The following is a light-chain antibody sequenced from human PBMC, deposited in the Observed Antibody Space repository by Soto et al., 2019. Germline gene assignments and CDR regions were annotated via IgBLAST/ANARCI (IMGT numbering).Light chain of an antibody. CDR1: QNVNSAY. Sequence: EIVLTQSPGTLSLSPGERATLSCKASQNVNSAYLAWYQQKPGQAPRLLIYGASSRATGIPDRFSGSGSGTDFTLTICGLEPEDVAVYYCQQYCGSHGGTFGQETKLEVK. J-gene: IGKJ2*02. CDR3: QQYCGSHGGT. CDR2: GAS. V-gene: IGKV3-20*01.